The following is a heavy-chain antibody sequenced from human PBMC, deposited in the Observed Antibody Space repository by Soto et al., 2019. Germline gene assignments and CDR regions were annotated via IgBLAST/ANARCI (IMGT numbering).Heavy chain of an antibody. Sequence: EVYLVESGGGLVQPGGSLRLSCAASGFIVSSNYMSWVRQAPGKGLEWVSVIYSGGSTYYSDSVKGRFTISRDNSKNTLYLQMNSLSVDDTAVYYCAGHDWFDPWGQGTLVTVSS. J-gene: IGHJ5*02. CDR1: GFIVSSNY. CDR3: AGHDWFDP. V-gene: IGHV3-66*04. CDR2: IYSGGST.